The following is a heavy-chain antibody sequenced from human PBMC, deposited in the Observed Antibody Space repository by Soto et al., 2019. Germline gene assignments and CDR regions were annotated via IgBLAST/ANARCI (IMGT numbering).Heavy chain of an antibody. CDR3: ARGYPPRDQAGTLRGDH. CDR2: INPSGGST. D-gene: IGHD3-10*01. J-gene: IGHJ4*02. Sequence: ASVKVSCKASGYTFTSYYMHWVRQAPGQGLEWMGIINPSGGSTNYAQKFQGRVTMTRDTSTSTVYMELSSLRSEDTVVYYCARGYPPRDQAGTLRGDHWCQGNLVTISS. V-gene: IGHV1-46*03. CDR1: GYTFTSYY.